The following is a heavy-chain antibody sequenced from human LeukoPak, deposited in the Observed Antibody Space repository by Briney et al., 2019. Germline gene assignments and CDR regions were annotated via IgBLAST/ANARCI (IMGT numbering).Heavy chain of an antibody. V-gene: IGHV4-59*08. Sequence: PSETLSLTCTVSGSSISSYYWSWIRQPPGKGLEWIGYIYYSGSTNYNPSLKSRVTISVDTSKNQFSLKLSSVTAADTAVYYCARAYGTTVAYYFDYWGQGTLVTVSS. D-gene: IGHD4-23*01. CDR1: GSSISSYY. J-gene: IGHJ4*02. CDR3: ARAYGTTVAYYFDY. CDR2: IYYSGST.